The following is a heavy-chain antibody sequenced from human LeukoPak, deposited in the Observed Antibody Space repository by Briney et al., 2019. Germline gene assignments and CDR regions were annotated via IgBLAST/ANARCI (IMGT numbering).Heavy chain of an antibody. Sequence: PSETLSLTCTVSGGSISSYYWSWIRQPPGKGLEWIGYIYYSGSTNYNPSLKSRVTISVDTSKNQFSLKLSSVTAADTAVYYCARLYSGVPAAILQGYYGMDVWGQGTRVTVSS. V-gene: IGHV4-59*08. CDR3: ARLYSGVPAAILQGYYGMDV. CDR2: IYYSGST. CDR1: GGSISSYY. J-gene: IGHJ6*02. D-gene: IGHD2-2*02.